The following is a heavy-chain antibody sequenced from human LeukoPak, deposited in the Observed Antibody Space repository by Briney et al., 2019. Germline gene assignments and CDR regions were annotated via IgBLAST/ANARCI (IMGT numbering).Heavy chain of an antibody. CDR1: GFTLSTFW. CDR3: ARPRWLQFGPHDS. CDR2: IKQDESEG. J-gene: IGHJ4*02. V-gene: IGHV3-7*01. Sequence: GGSLRLSCVASGFTLSTFWMTWVRQAPGKGLEWVANIKQDESEGYYVDSVKGRFTISRDNAKNSLYLQMNSLRAEDTAIYYCARPRWLQFGPHDSWGQGTLVTVSS. D-gene: IGHD5-24*01.